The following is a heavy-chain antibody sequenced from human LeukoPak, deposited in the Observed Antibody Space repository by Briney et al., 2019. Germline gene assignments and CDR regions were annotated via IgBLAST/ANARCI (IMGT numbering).Heavy chain of an antibody. J-gene: IGHJ3*02. CDR2: NSGSGGST. CDR3: AKRGLGDREAFDI. D-gene: IGHD2-21*02. CDR1: GFTFSSYA. V-gene: IGHV3-23*01. Sequence: PGGSLRLSCAASGFTFSSYAMSWVRQAPGEGLEWVSSNSGSGGSTYYADSVEGRFTISRDNSKNTLYLQMNSLRAEDTAVYYCAKRGLGDREAFDIWGQGTMVTVSS.